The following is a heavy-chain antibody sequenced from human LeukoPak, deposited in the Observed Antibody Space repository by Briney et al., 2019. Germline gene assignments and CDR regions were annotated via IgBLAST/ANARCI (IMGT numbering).Heavy chain of an antibody. CDR3: ARLGSSGWYSIPPYYYYYMDV. D-gene: IGHD6-19*01. CDR2: IYHSGST. J-gene: IGHJ6*03. V-gene: IGHV4-38-2*01. Sequence: SETLSLTCAVSGYSISSGYYWGWIRQPPGKGLEWIGSIYHSGSTYYNPSLKSRVTISVDTSKNQFSLKLSSVTAADTAVYYCARLGSSGWYSIPPYYYYYMDVWGKGTTVTVSS. CDR1: GYSISSGYY.